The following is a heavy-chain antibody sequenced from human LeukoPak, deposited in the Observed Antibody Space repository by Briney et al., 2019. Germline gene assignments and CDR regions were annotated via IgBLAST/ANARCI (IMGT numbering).Heavy chain of an antibody. D-gene: IGHD2-2*02. V-gene: IGHV1-2*02. CDR1: GYTFTGYY. Sequence: ASVKVSCKASGYTFTGYYMHWVRQAPGQGLERMGWINPNSGGTNYAQKFQGRVTMTRDTSISTAYMELSRLRSDDTAVYYCARSCSSTSCYMPFDPWGQGTLVTVSS. J-gene: IGHJ5*02. CDR3: ARSCSSTSCYMPFDP. CDR2: INPNSGGT.